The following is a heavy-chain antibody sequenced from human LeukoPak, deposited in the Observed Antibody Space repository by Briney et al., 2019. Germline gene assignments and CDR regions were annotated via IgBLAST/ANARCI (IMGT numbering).Heavy chain of an antibody. J-gene: IGHJ4*02. Sequence: PSETLSLTCAVSVGSISSGGYSGSWIRQPPGKGLEWIGYIYHSESTYYNPSLKSRDTKSLDRSKHQFSLKVSSVTAADTAVYYCARDGGGTSCYLCFDYWGQGTLVTVSS. V-gene: IGHV4-30-2*01. D-gene: IGHD2-2*01. CDR1: VGSISSGGYS. CDR3: ARDGGGTSCYLCFDY. CDR2: IYHSEST.